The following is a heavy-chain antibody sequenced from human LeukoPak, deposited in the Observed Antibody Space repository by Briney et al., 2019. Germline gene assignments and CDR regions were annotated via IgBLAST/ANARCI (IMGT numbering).Heavy chain of an antibody. CDR2: LYSGGTT. CDR3: AREFSGCDY. J-gene: IGHJ4*02. Sequence: PGGSLRLSCAVPGFSVSSNYMTWVRQAPGKGLEWVSVLYSGGTTYYADSVKGRFTISRDNSKNTLYLQMNSLRAEDTAVYYCAREFSGCDYWGQGTLVTVSS. V-gene: IGHV3-53*01. D-gene: IGHD6-19*01. CDR1: GFSVSSNY.